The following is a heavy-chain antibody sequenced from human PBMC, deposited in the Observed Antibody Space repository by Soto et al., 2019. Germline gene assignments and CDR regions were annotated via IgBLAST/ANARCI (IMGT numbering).Heavy chain of an antibody. V-gene: IGHV3-23*01. CDR2: ISGSGGST. CDR3: AKDPGGDFWSGYYTHFDY. J-gene: IGHJ4*02. CDR1: GFTFSSYA. Sequence: GGSLRLSCAASGFTFSSYAMSWVRQAPGKGLEWVSAISGSGGSTYYADSVKGRFTISRDNSKNTLYLQMNSLRAEDTAVYYCAKDPGGDFWSGYYTHFDYWGQGTLVTVSS. D-gene: IGHD3-3*01.